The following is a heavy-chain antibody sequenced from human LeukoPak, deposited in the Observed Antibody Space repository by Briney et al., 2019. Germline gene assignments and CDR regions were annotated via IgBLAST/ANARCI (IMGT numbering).Heavy chain of an antibody. CDR3: ARWNYDVLTTSHYGMDV. J-gene: IGHJ6*02. CDR1: GYTFTSYY. Sequence: ASVKVSCKASGYTFTSYYMHWVRQAPGQGLEWMGWINPNSGGTNYAQKFQGRVTVTRDTSISTAYMELSRLRSDDTAVYYCARWNYDVLTTSHYGMDVWGQGTTVTVS. D-gene: IGHD3-9*01. CDR2: INPNSGGT. V-gene: IGHV1-2*02.